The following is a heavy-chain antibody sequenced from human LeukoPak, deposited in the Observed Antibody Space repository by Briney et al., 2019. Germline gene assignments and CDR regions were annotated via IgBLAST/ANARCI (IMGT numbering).Heavy chain of an antibody. CDR2: IYPGDSDT. CDR3: AGGYCSSTSCLNAFDI. Sequence: GASLQISCKGSGSSFTSYWIGWVRPLPGKGLEWMGIIYPGDSDTRYSPSFQGQVTISADRSISTVYLQWSSLKALDTAMYYCAGGYCSSTSCLNAFDIWGQGTMVTVSS. J-gene: IGHJ3*02. D-gene: IGHD2-2*01. V-gene: IGHV5-51*01. CDR1: GSSFTSYW.